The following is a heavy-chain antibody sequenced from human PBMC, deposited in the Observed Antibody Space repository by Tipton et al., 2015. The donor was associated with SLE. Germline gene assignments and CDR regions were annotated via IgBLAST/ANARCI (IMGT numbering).Heavy chain of an antibody. CDR3: ARAIRFFDP. D-gene: IGHD2-2*02. V-gene: IGHV4-38-2*01. CDR1: GYSVSTAYY. Sequence: TLSLTCAVSGYSVSTAYYWGWIRQPPGTGLEWIGTIYHSGITFYNASPQTRVTISLDTSKNQLSLSLTSVTAADTAVYYCARAIRFFDPWGQGTLVTVSS. J-gene: IGHJ5*02. CDR2: IYHSGIT.